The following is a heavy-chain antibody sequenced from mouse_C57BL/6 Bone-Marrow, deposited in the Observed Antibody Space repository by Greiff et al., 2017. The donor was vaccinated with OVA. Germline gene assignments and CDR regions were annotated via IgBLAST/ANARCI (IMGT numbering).Heavy chain of an antibody. CDR2: IHPSDSDT. Sequence: QVQLQQPGAELVKPGASVKVSCKASGYTFTSYWMHWVKQRPGQGLEWIGRIHPSDSDTNYNQKFKDKATLTVDKSSSTAYMQLSSLTSEDSAVYYCASTAQAIYAMDYWGQGTSVTVSS. V-gene: IGHV1-74*01. CDR1: GYTFTSYW. D-gene: IGHD3-2*02. CDR3: ASTAQAIYAMDY. J-gene: IGHJ4*01.